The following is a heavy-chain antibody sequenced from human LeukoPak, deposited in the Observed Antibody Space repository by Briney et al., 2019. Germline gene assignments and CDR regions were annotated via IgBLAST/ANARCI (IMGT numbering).Heavy chain of an antibody. V-gene: IGHV3-48*03. D-gene: IGHD1-26*01. CDR2: ISSSSSNDI. Sequence: PGGSLRLSCAASGFTFSRFAMNWVRQAPGKGLEWVSYISSSSSNDIYYVDSVKGRFTISRDNAKNSLFLQMNSLRDEDTAVYYCARDPEAGGFDYWGQGTLVTVSS. CDR3: ARDPEAGGFDY. J-gene: IGHJ4*02. CDR1: GFTFSRFA.